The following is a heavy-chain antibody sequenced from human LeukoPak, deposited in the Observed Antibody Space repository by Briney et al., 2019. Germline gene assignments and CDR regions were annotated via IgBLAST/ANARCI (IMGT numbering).Heavy chain of an antibody. CDR1: GYTFTAYS. CDR3: ARDLDYYGAESFFNI. J-gene: IGHJ3*02. Sequence: GASVKVSCKASGYTFTAYSMHWVRQAPGQGLEWMGWINPNSGGTNYAQKFQGRVTMTRDTSITTAYMELSRLRSDDTAVYYCARDLDYYGAESFFNIWGQGTMVTVSS. CDR2: INPNSGGT. D-gene: IGHD3-10*01. V-gene: IGHV1-2*02.